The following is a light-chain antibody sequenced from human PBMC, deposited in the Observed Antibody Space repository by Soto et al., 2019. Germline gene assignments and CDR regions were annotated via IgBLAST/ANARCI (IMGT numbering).Light chain of an antibody. CDR2: AAS. CDR1: QSISSY. J-gene: IGKJ5*01. Sequence: DIQMTQSPSSLSASVGDRVTITCRASQSISSYLNWYQQKPWKAPKLLIYAASSLQSGVPSRFSGSGSGTDFTLTISSLQPEDFATYYCQQSYSTITFGQGTRLEIK. CDR3: QQSYSTIT. V-gene: IGKV1-39*01.